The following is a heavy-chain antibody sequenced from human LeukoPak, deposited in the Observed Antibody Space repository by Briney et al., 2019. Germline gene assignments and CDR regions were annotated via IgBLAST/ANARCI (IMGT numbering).Heavy chain of an antibody. Sequence: NPSETQSLTCTVSGASIIRYHWTWIRQPAGKGLEWLGHIYTSGSTDYNPSLNSRVTMSLDTSKNQLSLKLTSVTAADTAVYYCAREGEDNTWNSYIDLWGRGTLATVSS. CDR2: IYTSGST. J-gene: IGHJ2*01. CDR1: GASIIRYH. CDR3: AREGEDNTWNSYIDL. V-gene: IGHV4-4*07. D-gene: IGHD1-1*01.